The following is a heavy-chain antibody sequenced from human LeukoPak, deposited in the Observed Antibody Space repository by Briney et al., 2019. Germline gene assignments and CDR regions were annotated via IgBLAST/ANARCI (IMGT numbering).Heavy chain of an antibody. D-gene: IGHD3-10*01. CDR1: GGTVSSYA. CDR3: ARDPGFGEKWFEAFDI. J-gene: IGHJ3*02. Sequence: SVKVSCKASGGTVSSYAISWVRQAPGQGLEWMGGLIPIFGTANYAQKFQGRVTITADKSTSTAYMELSSLRSEDTAVYYCARDPGFGEKWFEAFDIWGQETMVTVSS. CDR2: LIPIFGTA. V-gene: IGHV1-69*06.